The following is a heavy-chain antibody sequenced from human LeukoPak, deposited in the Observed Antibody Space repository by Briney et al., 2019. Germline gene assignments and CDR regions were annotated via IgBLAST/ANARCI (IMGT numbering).Heavy chain of an antibody. J-gene: IGHJ6*02. Sequence: SETLSLTCTVSGGSISSGDYYWSWIRQPPGKGLEWIGYIYYSGSTYYNPSLKSRVTISVDTSKNQFSLKLSSVTAADTAVYYCARELLYGGMDVWGQGTTVTVSS. CDR3: ARELLYGGMDV. V-gene: IGHV4-30-4*01. CDR2: IYYSGST. CDR1: GGSISSGDYY. D-gene: IGHD3-10*01.